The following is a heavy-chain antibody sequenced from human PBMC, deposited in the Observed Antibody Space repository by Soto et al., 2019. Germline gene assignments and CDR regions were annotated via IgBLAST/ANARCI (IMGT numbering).Heavy chain of an antibody. D-gene: IGHD2-15*01. CDR1: GFTFSASA. CDR3: TRQGGYCGGGSCYAFNDY. CDR2: VRSKANNYAT. Sequence: PGGSLRLSCAASGFTFSASAMHWVRQASGKGLEWVGRVRSKANNYATAYAASVEGRFTISRDDSKNTAYLQMNSLKTEDTAVYYCTRQGGYCGGGSCYAFNDYWGQGTLDTVSS. V-gene: IGHV3-73*01. J-gene: IGHJ4*02.